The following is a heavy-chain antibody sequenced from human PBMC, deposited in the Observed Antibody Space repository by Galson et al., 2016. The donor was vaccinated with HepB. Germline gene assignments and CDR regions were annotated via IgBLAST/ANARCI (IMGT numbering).Heavy chain of an antibody. CDR3: ARKWAYDRPIIDY. CDR2: ISYDGNTK. Sequence: SLRLSCAASGFTFSSYAMHWVRQAPRKGLEWVALISYDGNTKYYADSVRGRFTIARDNSKNTLYLQMNSLRPEDTAVYYCARKWAYDRPIIDYWGQGTLVTVSS. D-gene: IGHD3-22*01. V-gene: IGHV3-30-3*01. J-gene: IGHJ4*02. CDR1: GFTFSSYA.